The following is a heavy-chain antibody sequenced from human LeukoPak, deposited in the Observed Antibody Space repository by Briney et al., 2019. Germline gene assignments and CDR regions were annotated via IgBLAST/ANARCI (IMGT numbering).Heavy chain of an antibody. CDR1: GYTFTSYY. Sequence: ASVKVSCKASGYTFTSYYMHWVRQAPGQGLEWMGITNPSGGSTSYAQKFQGRVTMTRDTSTSTVYMELSSLRSEDTAVYYCARDQGAYCGGDCQEGAFDIWGQGTMVTVSS. D-gene: IGHD2-21*01. CDR3: ARDQGAYCGGDCQEGAFDI. J-gene: IGHJ3*02. V-gene: IGHV1-46*01. CDR2: TNPSGGST.